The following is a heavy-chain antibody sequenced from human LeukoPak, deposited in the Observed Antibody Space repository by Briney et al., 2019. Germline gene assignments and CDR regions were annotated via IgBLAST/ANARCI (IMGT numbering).Heavy chain of an antibody. CDR3: ARPDYSSGWYSFDY. J-gene: IGHJ4*02. V-gene: IGHV4-59*08. CDR1: GGSISSYY. Sequence: SETLSLTCTVSGGSISSYYWSWIRQSPGKGLEWIGYISYSGSTTYNPSLKSRVTISVDTSKNQLSLKLNSVTAADTAVYYCARPDYSSGWYSFDYWGQGTLVTVSS. CDR2: ISYSGST. D-gene: IGHD6-19*01.